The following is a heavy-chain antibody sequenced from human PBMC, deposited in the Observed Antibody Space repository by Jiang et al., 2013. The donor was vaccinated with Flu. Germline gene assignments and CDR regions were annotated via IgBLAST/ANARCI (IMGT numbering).Heavy chain of an antibody. J-gene: IGHJ4*02. V-gene: IGHV4-31*02. CDR2: IYYSGST. Sequence: EWIGYIYYSGSTYYNPSLKSRVTISVDTSKNQFSLKLSSVTAADTAVYYCARVGYIVVVTAIHPGPYFDYWGQGTLVTVSS. CDR3: ARVGYIVVVTAIHPGPYFDY. D-gene: IGHD2-21*02.